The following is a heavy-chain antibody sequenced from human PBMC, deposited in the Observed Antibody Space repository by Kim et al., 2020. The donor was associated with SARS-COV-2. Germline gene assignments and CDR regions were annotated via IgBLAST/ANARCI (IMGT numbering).Heavy chain of an antibody. CDR3: ANDMVRGVWDY. Sequence: TYYADSVKGRFPISRDNSKNTLYLQMNSLRAEDTAVYYCANDMVRGVWDYWGQGTLVTVSS. V-gene: IGHV3-23*01. CDR2: T. J-gene: IGHJ4*02. D-gene: IGHD3-10*01.